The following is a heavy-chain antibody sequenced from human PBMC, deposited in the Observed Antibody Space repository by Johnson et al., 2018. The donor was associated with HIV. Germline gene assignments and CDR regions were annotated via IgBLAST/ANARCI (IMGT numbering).Heavy chain of an antibody. CDR3: SRDDLGNPFSSYDAFDI. D-gene: IGHD6-13*01. V-gene: IGHV3-20*04. Sequence: VQLVESGGGVVRPGGSLRLSCVASGFTFDDYGMSWVRQAPGKGLEWVSGINWNGGSTGYADSVKGRFTISRDNAKNSLYLQMNSLRAEDTALYYCSRDDLGNPFSSYDAFDIWGQGTMVTVSS. J-gene: IGHJ3*02. CDR2: INWNGGST. CDR1: GFTFDDYG.